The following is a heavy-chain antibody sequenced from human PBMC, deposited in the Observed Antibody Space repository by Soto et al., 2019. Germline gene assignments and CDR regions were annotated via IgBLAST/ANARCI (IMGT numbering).Heavy chain of an antibody. Sequence: GASVKVSCKASGYTFTSYDINWVRQATGQGLEWMGWMNPNSGNTGYAQKFQGRVTMTRNTSISTAYMELSSLRSEDTAVYYCARGKRYSYGYGSGWFDPWGQGTLVTVSS. D-gene: IGHD5-18*01. CDR2: MNPNSGNT. J-gene: IGHJ5*02. CDR1: GYTFTSYD. CDR3: ARGKRYSYGYGSGWFDP. V-gene: IGHV1-8*01.